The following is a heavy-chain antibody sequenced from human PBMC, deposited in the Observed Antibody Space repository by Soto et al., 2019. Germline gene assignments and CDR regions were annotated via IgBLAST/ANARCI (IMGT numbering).Heavy chain of an antibody. D-gene: IGHD2-2*01. V-gene: IGHV3-30*18. Sequence: RLSKQASGFTISSNTLTGTRQEPGKGLEWVAVISYDGSNKYYADSVKGQFTISRDNSKNTLYLQMNSLRAEDTAVYYCAKDRGNVVVVPAANGYWGQVTMVTVSS. CDR2: ISYDGSNK. J-gene: IGHJ4*02. CDR3: AKDRGNVVVVPAANGY. CDR1: GFTISSNT.